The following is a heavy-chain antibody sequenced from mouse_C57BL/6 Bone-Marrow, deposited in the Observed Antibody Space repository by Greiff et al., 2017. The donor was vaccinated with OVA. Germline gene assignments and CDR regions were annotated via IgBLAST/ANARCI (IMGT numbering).Heavy chain of an antibody. CDR3: ASTAHPYYFDY. Sequence: VQLKESGPVLVKPGASVKMSCKASGYTFTDYYMNWVKQSHGKSLEWIGVINPYNGGTSYNQKFKGKATLTVDKSSSTAYMELNSLTSEDSAVYYVASTAHPYYFDYWGQGTTLTVSS. V-gene: IGHV1-19*01. J-gene: IGHJ2*01. CDR1: GYTFTDYY. D-gene: IGHD3-1*01. CDR2: INPYNGGT.